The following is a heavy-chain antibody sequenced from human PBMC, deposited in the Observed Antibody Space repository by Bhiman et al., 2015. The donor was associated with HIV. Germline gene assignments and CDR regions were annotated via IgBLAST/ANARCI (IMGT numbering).Heavy chain of an antibody. V-gene: IGHV3-13*01. Sequence: EVQLVESGGGLVQPGGSLRLSCAASGFTFSDYDMHWVRQATGKGLEWVSAIGSAGDTYYPGSVKGRFTISRENAKNSLYLQMNSLRVGDTAVYYCAREEHSGWSRYGMDVWGQGTMVTVSS. J-gene: IGHJ6*02. CDR3: AREEHSGWSRYGMDV. D-gene: IGHD6-19*01. CDR2: IGSAGDT. CDR1: GFTFSDYD.